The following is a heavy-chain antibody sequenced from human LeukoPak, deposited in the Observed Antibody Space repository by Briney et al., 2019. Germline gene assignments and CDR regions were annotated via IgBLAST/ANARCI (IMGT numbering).Heavy chain of an antibody. D-gene: IGHD1-7*01. J-gene: IGHJ4*02. V-gene: IGHV1-46*01. CDR2: INPSGGST. CDR1: GYTFTSYY. CDR3: RCVELSADRFDY. Sequence: ASVKVSCKASGYTFTSYYMHWVRQAPGQGLERMGIINPSGGSTSYAQKFQGRVTMTRDTSTSTVYMELSSLRSEDTAVYYCRCVELSADRFDYWGQGTLVTVSS.